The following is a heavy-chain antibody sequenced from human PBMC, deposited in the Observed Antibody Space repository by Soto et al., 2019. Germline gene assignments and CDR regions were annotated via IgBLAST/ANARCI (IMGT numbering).Heavy chain of an antibody. V-gene: IGHV4-38-2*01. CDR3: AGGGGALGELSWELDY. D-gene: IGHD3-16*02. CDR2: IYHSGST. CDR1: GYSISSGYY. Sequence: SETLSLTCAVSGYSISSGYYWGWIRQPPGKGLEWIGSIYHSGSTYYNPSLKSRVTISVDTSKNQFSLKLSSVTAADTAVYYCAGGGGALGELSWELDYWGQGTLVTVSS. J-gene: IGHJ4*02.